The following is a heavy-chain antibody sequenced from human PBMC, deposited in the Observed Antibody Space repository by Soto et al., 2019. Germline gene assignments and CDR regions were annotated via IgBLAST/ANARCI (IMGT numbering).Heavy chain of an antibody. V-gene: IGHV1-18*01. J-gene: IGHJ6*02. D-gene: IGHD2-8*01. CDR2: VSGYNGDT. CDR3: AKNGQPPYYYYGMDA. Sequence: QGQLVQSGPEVKKPGASVKVSCKASGYTFSRYGISWVRQAPGQGLEWMGWVSGYNGDTKDAQKVRGRVTMTIDTSTYTAYIELRSLTSEDTAKYYCAKNGQPPYYYYGMDAWGQGTTVTVSS. CDR1: GYTFSRYG.